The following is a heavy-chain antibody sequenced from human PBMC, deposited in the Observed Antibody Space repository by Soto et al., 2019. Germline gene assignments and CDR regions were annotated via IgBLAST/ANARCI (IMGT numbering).Heavy chain of an antibody. Sequence: ASVKVSCKASGYTFTSYDINWVRQATGQGLEWMGWMNPNSGNTGYAQKLQGRVTMTRNTSISTAYMELNSLRSEDTAVYYCARVRTIVRGVIIKGPDYYMDVWGKGTTVTVSS. CDR1: GYTFTSYD. J-gene: IGHJ6*03. V-gene: IGHV1-8*01. CDR3: ARVRTIVRGVIIKGPDYYMDV. D-gene: IGHD3-10*01. CDR2: MNPNSGNT.